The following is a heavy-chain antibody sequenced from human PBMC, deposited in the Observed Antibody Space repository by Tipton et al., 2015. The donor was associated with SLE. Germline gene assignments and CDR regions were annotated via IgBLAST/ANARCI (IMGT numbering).Heavy chain of an antibody. CDR1: GGSISTPNW. V-gene: IGHV4-4*01. Sequence: TLSLTCDVSGGSISTPNWWNWVRQSPGKGLEWVGEVYHSGSANFNPSLKSQVPISIDTSKNPFSLKVKSVTAADTAVYFCARSTAVGARRNGLDVWGRGTPVTVSS. J-gene: IGHJ6*02. CDR2: VYHSGSA. CDR3: ARSTAVGARRNGLDV. D-gene: IGHD4/OR15-4a*01.